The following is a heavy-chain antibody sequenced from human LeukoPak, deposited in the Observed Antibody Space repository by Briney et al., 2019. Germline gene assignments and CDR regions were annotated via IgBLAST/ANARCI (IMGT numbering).Heavy chain of an antibody. D-gene: IGHD3-22*01. CDR3: ARGNYDSSASLDQ. CDR2: IWYDGSNK. J-gene: IGHJ4*02. CDR1: GFTFSSYS. V-gene: IGHV3-33*08. Sequence: GGSLRLSCSASGFTFSSYSIMWVRQAPGKGLEWVAVIWYDGSNKYYADSVKGRFTISRDNSKNTLYLQMNSLRAEDTAVYYCARGNYDSSASLDQWGQRTLVTVFS.